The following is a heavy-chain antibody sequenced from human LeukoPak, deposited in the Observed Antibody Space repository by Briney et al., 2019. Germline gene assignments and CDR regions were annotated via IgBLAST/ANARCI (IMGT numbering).Heavy chain of an antibody. V-gene: IGHV4-34*01. D-gene: IGHD3-22*01. CDR3: AREYYYDSSGYSSRHFDY. J-gene: IGHJ4*02. Sequence: SETLSLTCAVYGGSFSGYYWSWIRQPPGKGLEWIGEINHSGSTNYNPSLKSRVTISVDTSKNQFSLKLSSVTAADTAVYYCAREYYYDSSGYSSRHFDYWGQGTLVTVSS. CDR1: GGSFSGYY. CDR2: INHSGST.